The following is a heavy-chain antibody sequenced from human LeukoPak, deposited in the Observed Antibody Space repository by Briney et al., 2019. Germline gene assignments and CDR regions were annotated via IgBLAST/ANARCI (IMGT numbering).Heavy chain of an antibody. J-gene: IGHJ6*02. CDR1: GYTFTGYY. V-gene: IGHV1-2*04. D-gene: IGHD2-15*01. CDR2: INPNSGGT. Sequence: ASVKVSCKASGYTFTGYYMHWVRQAPGQGLEWMGWINPNSGGTNYAQKIQGWVTMTRDTSISTAYMELSRLRSDDTAVYYCARGRCSGGSCYSNYYYGMDVWGQGTTVTVSS. CDR3: ARGRCSGGSCYSNYYYGMDV.